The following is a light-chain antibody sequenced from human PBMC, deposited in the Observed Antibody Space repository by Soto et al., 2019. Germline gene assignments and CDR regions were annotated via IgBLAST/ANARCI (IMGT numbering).Light chain of an antibody. J-gene: IGKJ4*01. Sequence: DIQMTQSPSSVSASVGDTVSITCRASQDIDDWLAWYQQKPGKAPKLIVYAASSLQSGVPSRFSGSGSGTDLTLTIGSLQPEDVATYYCQQGYSFPVTFGGGTKVDIK. V-gene: IGKV1-12*01. CDR3: QQGYSFPVT. CDR1: QDIDDW. CDR2: AAS.